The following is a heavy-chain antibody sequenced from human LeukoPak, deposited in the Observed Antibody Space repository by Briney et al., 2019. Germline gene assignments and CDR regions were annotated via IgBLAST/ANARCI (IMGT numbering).Heavy chain of an antibody. V-gene: IGHV4-34*01. D-gene: IGHD1-26*01. Sequence: SETLSLTCAVYGGSFSGYYWSWVRQPPGKGLEWIGEINHSGSTNYNPSLKSRVTISVDTSKNQFSLKLNSVTAAETAVYYCARAPPYIVGAKYDYWGQGTLVTVSS. CDR1: GGSFSGYY. CDR3: ARAPPYIVGAKYDY. CDR2: INHSGST. J-gene: IGHJ4*02.